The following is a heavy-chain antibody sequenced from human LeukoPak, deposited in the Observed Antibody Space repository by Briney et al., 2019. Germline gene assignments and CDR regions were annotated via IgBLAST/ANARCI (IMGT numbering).Heavy chain of an antibody. CDR3: AREYSFSSGWAGFDP. D-gene: IGHD6-19*01. J-gene: IGHJ5*02. V-gene: IGHV3-23*01. CDR1: GITFSSYS. Sequence: PGGSLRLSCAASGITFSSYSMSWVRQAPGKGLEWVSSISFSGTTTYYADSVKGRFTVSRDNSKNTLYLQMNSLRPDDTAVYWCAREYSFSSGWAGFDPWGQGTLVTVSS. CDR2: ISFSGTTT.